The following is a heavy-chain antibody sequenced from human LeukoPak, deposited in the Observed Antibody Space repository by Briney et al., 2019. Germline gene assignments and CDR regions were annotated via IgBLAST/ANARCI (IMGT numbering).Heavy chain of an antibody. V-gene: IGHV3-7*01. CDR2: ISPDGSTK. CDR3: ARFRYYDSSGYRAGDY. Sequence: GGSLRLSCAASGLTFSSYWMGWVRQAPGKGLEWVANISPDGSTKYYADSVKGRFTISRDNAKNSLYLQMNSLRAEDTAVYYCARFRYYDSSGYRAGDYWGQGTLVTVSS. D-gene: IGHD3-22*01. J-gene: IGHJ4*02. CDR1: GLTFSSYW.